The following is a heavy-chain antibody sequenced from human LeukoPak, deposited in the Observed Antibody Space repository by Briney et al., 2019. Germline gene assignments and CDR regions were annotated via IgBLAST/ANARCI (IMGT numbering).Heavy chain of an antibody. Sequence: GGSLRLSCAASGFTFSSYSMNWVRQAPGKGLEWVSSISSSSSYIYYADSVKGRFTISRDNAKKSLYLQMNSLRAEDTAVYYCARSYGGNLLGRAFDIWGQGTMVTVSS. CDR3: ARSYGGNLLGRAFDI. CDR1: GFTFSSYS. CDR2: ISSSSSYI. D-gene: IGHD4-23*01. J-gene: IGHJ3*02. V-gene: IGHV3-21*01.